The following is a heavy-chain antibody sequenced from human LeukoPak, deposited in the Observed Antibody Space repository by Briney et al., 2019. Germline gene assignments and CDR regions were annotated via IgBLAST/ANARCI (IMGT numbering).Heavy chain of an antibody. CDR1: GYSFTSYW. CDR2: IDPSDSYT. J-gene: IGHJ6*02. CDR3: ARQAVDYYYGMDV. Sequence: GESLKISCQGSGYSFTSYWIGWVRQMPGKGLEWMGRIDPSDSYTNYSPSFQGHVTMSADRSISTAYLQWSSLKASDTALYYCARQAVDYYYGMDVWGQGPTVPVSS. V-gene: IGHV5-10-1*01. D-gene: IGHD6-25*01.